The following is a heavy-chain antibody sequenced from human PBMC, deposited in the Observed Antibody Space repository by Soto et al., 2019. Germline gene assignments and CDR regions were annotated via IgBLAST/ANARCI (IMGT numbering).Heavy chain of an antibody. Sequence: QVQLEQSGAEVKKPGASVQVSCKVSGYTLNELSMHWVRQAPGKGLEWMGGFDPEDGETVYAQKFQGRVTMTEDTSTDTANMELSSLTSEDSAVYYCATGGPAGDFDYWGQGTLVTVSS. D-gene: IGHD3-10*01. CDR3: ATGGPAGDFDY. CDR1: GYTLNELS. J-gene: IGHJ4*02. CDR2: FDPEDGET. V-gene: IGHV1-24*01.